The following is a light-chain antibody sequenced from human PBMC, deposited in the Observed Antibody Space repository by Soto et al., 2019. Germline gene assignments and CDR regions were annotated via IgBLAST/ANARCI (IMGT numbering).Light chain of an antibody. J-gene: IGLJ1*01. CDR3: SSYTSSVDV. CDR2: EVS. V-gene: IGLV2-14*01. Sequence: ALTQPASVSGSPGQSITISCTGTSSDVGGYNYVSWYQQHPGKAPKLMIYEVSNRPSGVSNRFSGSKSGNTASLTISGLQAEDEADYYCSSYTSSVDVFGAGTKVTVL. CDR1: SSDVGGYNY.